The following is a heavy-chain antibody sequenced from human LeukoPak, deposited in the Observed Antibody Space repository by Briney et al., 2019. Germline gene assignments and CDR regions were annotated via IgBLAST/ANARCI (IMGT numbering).Heavy chain of an antibody. CDR3: ARQVSSRSGWYHTH. CDR1: GYTFGSYW. D-gene: IGHD6-19*01. V-gene: IGHV5-51*01. CDR2: IYPGDSDT. J-gene: IGHJ4*02. Sequence: EESLKISCKGSGYTFGSYWIGWVRQMPGKGLEWMGSIYPGDSDTRYSPSFQGQVTISADKSITTAYLQWSSLKASDTAMYYCARQVSSRSGWYHTHWGQGTLVTVSS.